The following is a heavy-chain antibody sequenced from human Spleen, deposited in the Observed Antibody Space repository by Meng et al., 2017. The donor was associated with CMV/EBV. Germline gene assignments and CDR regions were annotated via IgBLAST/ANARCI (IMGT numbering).Heavy chain of an antibody. CDR2: IYYSGAT. CDR1: GGSISSSAYY. V-gene: IGHV4-39*07. J-gene: IGHJ4*02. D-gene: IGHD6-19*01. CDR3: ATSGWFANYFAS. Sequence: SENLSLTCTVSGGSISSSAYYWGWIRQPPGKGLEWIGSIYYSGATYYNPSLKSRVTISLDTSKSQFSLNLSSVTAADTAMYYCATSGWFANYFASWGQGTLVTVSS.